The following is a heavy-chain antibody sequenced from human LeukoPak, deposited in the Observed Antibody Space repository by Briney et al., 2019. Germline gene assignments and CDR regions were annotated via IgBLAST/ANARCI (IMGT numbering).Heavy chain of an antibody. CDR3: AKCLGCYDFWSGYSAPDY. Sequence: GGSLRLSCAASGFTFSDYYMSWIRQAPGKGLEWVSAISGSGGSTYYADSVKGRFTISRDNSKNTLYLQMNSLRAEDTAVYYCAKCLGCYDFWSGYSAPDYWGQGTLVTVSS. CDR2: ISGSGGST. D-gene: IGHD3-3*01. V-gene: IGHV3-23*01. J-gene: IGHJ4*02. CDR1: GFTFSDYY.